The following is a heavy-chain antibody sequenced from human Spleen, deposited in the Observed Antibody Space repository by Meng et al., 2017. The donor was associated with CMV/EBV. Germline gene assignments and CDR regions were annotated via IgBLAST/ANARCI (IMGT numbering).Heavy chain of an antibody. V-gene: IGHV4-39*07. CDR1: GGSISSSSYY. D-gene: IGHD2-15*01. Sequence: SETLSLTCTVSGGSISSSSYYWGWIRQPPGKGLEWIGSIYYSGSTYYNPSLKSRVTISVDTSKNQFSLKLSSVTAADTAVYYCARGMVVVVAAEDWFDPWGQGTLVTVS. CDR2: IYYSGST. J-gene: IGHJ5*02. CDR3: ARGMVVVVAAEDWFDP.